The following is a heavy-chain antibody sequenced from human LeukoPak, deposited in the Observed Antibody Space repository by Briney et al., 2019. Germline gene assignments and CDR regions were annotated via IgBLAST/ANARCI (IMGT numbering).Heavy chain of an antibody. CDR1: GFTVSSNY. J-gene: IGHJ4*02. V-gene: IGHV3-66*01. CDR2: IYTSGST. CDR3: AGGYSSSSVFDY. D-gene: IGHD6-6*01. Sequence: GGSLRLSCAASGFTVSSNYMSWVRQAPGKGLEWVSVIYTSGSTYYADSVKGRSTISRDNSKNTLYLQMNSLRAEDTAVYYCAGGYSSSSVFDYWGQGTLVTVSS.